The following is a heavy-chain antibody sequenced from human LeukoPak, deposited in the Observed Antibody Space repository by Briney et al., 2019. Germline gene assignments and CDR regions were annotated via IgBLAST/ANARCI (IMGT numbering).Heavy chain of an antibody. V-gene: IGHV1-69*06. CDR2: IIPIFGTA. CDR1: GGTFSSYA. Sequence: SVKVSCKASGGTFSSYAISWVRQAPGQGLEWMGGIIPIFGTANYAQKFQGRVTITADKSTSTAYMELSSLRSEDTAVYYCATKGGKYYGGNPRPGILYYYYYMDVWGKGTTVTVSS. J-gene: IGHJ6*03. CDR3: ATKGGKYYGGNPRPGILYYYYYMDV. D-gene: IGHD4-23*01.